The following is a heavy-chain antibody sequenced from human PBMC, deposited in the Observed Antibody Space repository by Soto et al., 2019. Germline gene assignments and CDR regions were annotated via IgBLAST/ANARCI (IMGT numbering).Heavy chain of an antibody. V-gene: IGHV3-9*01. CDR2: ISWNSGSI. D-gene: IGHD4-17*01. J-gene: IGHJ4*02. Sequence: EVQLVESGGGLVQPGRSLRLSCAASGFTFDDYAMHWVRQAPGKGLEWVSGISWNSGSIGYAVSVKGRFTISRDNAKNYLYLQMNSLRAEDTALYYCAKDRTTVTTEHLDYWGQGILVTVSS. CDR3: AKDRTTVTTEHLDY. CDR1: GFTFDDYA.